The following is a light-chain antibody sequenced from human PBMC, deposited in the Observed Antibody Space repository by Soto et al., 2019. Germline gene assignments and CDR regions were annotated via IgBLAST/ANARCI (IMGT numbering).Light chain of an antibody. V-gene: IGKV3-20*01. J-gene: IGKJ1*01. CDR1: QSVSSSY. CDR2: GAS. CDR3: QQYGSSPWT. Sequence: EIVLTQSPGTLSLSPGERATLSCRASQSVSSSYLAWYQQKPGQAPRLLIYGASSRATGIPDRFSGSGSGTYFTITISRLEPEDFADYYCQQYGSSPWTFGQGTKVEIK.